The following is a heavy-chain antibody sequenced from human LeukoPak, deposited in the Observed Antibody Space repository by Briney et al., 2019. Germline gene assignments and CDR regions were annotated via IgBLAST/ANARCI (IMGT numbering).Heavy chain of an antibody. V-gene: IGHV3-7*01. Sequence: GGSLRLSCAASGFTFSSYWMSWVRQAPGKGLEWVANIKQDGSEKYYVDSVKGRFTISRDNAKNSLYLQMNSLRAEDTAVYYCARDQGKNYDSSGYYDYWGQGTLVTVSS. CDR1: GFTFSSYW. D-gene: IGHD3-22*01. CDR3: ARDQGKNYDSSGYYDY. J-gene: IGHJ4*02. CDR2: IKQDGSEK.